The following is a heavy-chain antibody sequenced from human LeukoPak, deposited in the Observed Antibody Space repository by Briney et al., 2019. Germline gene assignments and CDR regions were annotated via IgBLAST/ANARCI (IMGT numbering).Heavy chain of an antibody. CDR2: ISSSSSYI. CDR3: AGDYDSSGYYYGFDY. Sequence: GGSLRLSCAASGFTFSSHGMSWVRQAPGKGLEWVSSISSSSSYIYYADSVKGRFTISRDNAKNSLYLQMNSLRAEDTAVYYCAGDYDSSGYYYGFDYWGQGTLVTVSS. CDR1: GFTFSSHG. J-gene: IGHJ4*02. V-gene: IGHV3-21*01. D-gene: IGHD3-22*01.